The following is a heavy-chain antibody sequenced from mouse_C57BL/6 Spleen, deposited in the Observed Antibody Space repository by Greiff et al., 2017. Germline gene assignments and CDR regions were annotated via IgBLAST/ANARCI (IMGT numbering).Heavy chain of an antibody. CDR2: IDPETGGT. J-gene: IGHJ4*01. Sequence: VQLQQSGAELVRPGASVTLSCKASGYTFTDYEMHWVKQTPVHGLEWIGAIDPETGGTAYNQKFKGKAILTADKSSSTAYMALRSLTSEDSAVYYCTRALYDGDAMDYWGQGTSVTVSS. CDR3: TRALYDGDAMDY. V-gene: IGHV1-15*01. CDR1: GYTFTDYE. D-gene: IGHD2-12*01.